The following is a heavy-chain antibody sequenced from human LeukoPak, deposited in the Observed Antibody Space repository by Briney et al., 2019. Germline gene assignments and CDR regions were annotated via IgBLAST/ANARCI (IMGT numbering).Heavy chain of an antibody. V-gene: IGHV3-7*01. J-gene: IGHJ4*02. CDR1: GLTFSAYW. Sequence: PGGSLRLSCAASGLTFSAYWMSWVRQAPGKGLEWVANIKQDGSEKYYVDSVKGRFTISRDNAKNSLYLQMNSLRAEDTAVYYCARDYGDYTSYDYWGQGTLVTVSS. D-gene: IGHD4-17*01. CDR3: ARDYGDYTSYDY. CDR2: IKQDGSEK.